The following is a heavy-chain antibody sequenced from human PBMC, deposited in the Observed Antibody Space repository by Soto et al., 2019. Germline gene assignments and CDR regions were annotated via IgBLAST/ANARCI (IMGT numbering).Heavy chain of an antibody. CDR2: VYPGDSET. CDR3: ARHAAAGGYNCDALAL. V-gene: IGHV5-51*01. CDR1: GYKFTTYW. Sequence: EVQLVQSGAEMKRPGESLKISCKASGYKFTTYWIGWVRQMPGKGLEWMGIVYPGDSETRYSPSFQGHVTVSADTSLSTAYLHWNSLWASDTAMYYCARHAAAGGYNCDALALWGPGTMATVSS. D-gene: IGHD6-13*01. J-gene: IGHJ3*01.